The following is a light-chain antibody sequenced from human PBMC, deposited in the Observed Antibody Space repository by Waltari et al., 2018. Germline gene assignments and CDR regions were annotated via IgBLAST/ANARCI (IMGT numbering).Light chain of an antibody. V-gene: IGKV3-20*01. J-gene: IGKJ4*01. CDR1: QSVSSTS. CDR2: GVS. Sequence: EIVLTQSPGTLSLSPGERATLSWRAIQSVSSTSLRWYQQKAGQPPRLLIYGVSSRATGIPDRFSGSGSGTDFTLTISRLEPEDFAVYYCQQYDSIVLTFGGGTKVEI. CDR3: QQYDSIVLT.